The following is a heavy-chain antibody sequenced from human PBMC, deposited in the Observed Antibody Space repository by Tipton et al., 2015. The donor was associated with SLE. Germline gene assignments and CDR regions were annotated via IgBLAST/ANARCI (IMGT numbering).Heavy chain of an antibody. D-gene: IGHD3-3*01. CDR1: GYSFTSYW. Sequence: QLVQSGAEVKKPGESLRISCKGSGYSFTSYWISWVRQMPGKGLEWMGRIDPSDSYTNYSPSFQGHVTISADKSISTAYLQWSSLKASDTAMYYCARHYDFWSGYHYWYFDLWGRGTLVTVSS. J-gene: IGHJ2*01. V-gene: IGHV5-10-1*01. CDR3: ARHYDFWSGYHYWYFDL. CDR2: IDPSDSYT.